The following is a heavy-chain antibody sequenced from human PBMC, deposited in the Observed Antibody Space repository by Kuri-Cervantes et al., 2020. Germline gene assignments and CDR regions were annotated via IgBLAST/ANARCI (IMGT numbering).Heavy chain of an antibody. CDR2: IYYSGST. V-gene: IGHV4-61*08. CDR1: GGSISSGDYY. CDR3: ARTREFSGYDNQYYYYMDV. Sequence: SETLSLTCTVSGGSISSGDYYWSWIRQPPGKGLEWIGYIYYSGSTNYNPSLKSRVTVSVDTSKNQFSLKLSSVTAADTAVYYCARTREFSGYDNQYYYYMDVWGKGTTVTVSS. J-gene: IGHJ6*03. D-gene: IGHD5-12*01.